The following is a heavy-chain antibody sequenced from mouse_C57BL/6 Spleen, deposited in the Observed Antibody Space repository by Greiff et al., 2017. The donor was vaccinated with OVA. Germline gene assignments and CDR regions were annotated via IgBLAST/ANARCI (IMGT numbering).Heavy chain of an antibody. CDR2: SRNKANDYTT. J-gene: IGHJ2*01. Sequence: EVKVVESGGGLVQSGRSLRLSCATSGFTFSDSYMEWVRQAPGKGLEWIAASRNKANDYTTEYSASVKGRFIVSRDTSQSILYLQMNALRAEDTAIYYCARAYYDYGFDYWGQGTTLTVSS. D-gene: IGHD2-4*01. V-gene: IGHV7-1*01. CDR3: ARAYYDYGFDY. CDR1: GFTFSDSY.